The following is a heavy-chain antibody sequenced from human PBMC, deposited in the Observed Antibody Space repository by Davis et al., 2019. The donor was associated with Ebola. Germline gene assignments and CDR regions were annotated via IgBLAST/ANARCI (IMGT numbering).Heavy chain of an antibody. D-gene: IGHD3-16*01. CDR1: GFTFSSNS. Sequence: GESLKISCAASGFTFSSNSMNWVRQAPGKGLEWVGRIKTSADGGTAAYAASVKGRFTISRDDAEQTLYLEMNSLKTADTAVYYCTTDPGMMITFGGVVNHYGMDVWGQGTTVTVS. V-gene: IGHV3-15*01. CDR3: TTDPGMMITFGGVVNHYGMDV. J-gene: IGHJ6*02. CDR2: IKTSADGGTA.